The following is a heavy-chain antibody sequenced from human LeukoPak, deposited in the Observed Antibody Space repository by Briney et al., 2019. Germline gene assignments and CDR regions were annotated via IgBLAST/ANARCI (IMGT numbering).Heavy chain of an antibody. CDR2: TYWNDDK. CDR1: GFSLSTSGVG. V-gene: IGHV2-5*01. J-gene: IGHJ6*02. Sequence: SGPTLVKPTQTLTLTCTFSGFSLSTSGVGVGCIRQPPGKALEWLALTYWNDDKRYSPSLKSRLTITKDTSKNQVVLTMTNMDPVDTATYYCAHSEDDKYYSYGMDVWGQGTTVTVSS. D-gene: IGHD2-15*01. CDR3: AHSEDDKYYSYGMDV.